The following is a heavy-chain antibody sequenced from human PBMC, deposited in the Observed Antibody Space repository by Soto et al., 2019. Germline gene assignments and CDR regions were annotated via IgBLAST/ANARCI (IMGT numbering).Heavy chain of an antibody. D-gene: IGHD7-27*01. V-gene: IGHV4-39*01. CDR1: GGSISSSSYY. Sequence: LSLACTVSGGSISSSSYYWGWIRQPPGKGLEWIGSIYYSGSTYYNPSLKSRVTISVDTSKNQFSLKLSSVTAADTAVYYCARHHWADWYFDLWGRAPLVTVSS. CDR2: IYYSGST. CDR3: ARHHWADWYFDL. J-gene: IGHJ2*01.